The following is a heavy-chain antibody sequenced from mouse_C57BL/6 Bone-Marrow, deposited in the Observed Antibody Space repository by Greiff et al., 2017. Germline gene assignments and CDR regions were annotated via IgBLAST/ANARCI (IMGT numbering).Heavy chain of an antibody. D-gene: IGHD1-1*01. Sequence: QLQLKESGPELVKPGASVKISCKASGYAFSSSWMNWVKQRPGKGLEWIGRICPGDGDTNYNGKFKGTATLTADKSSSTAYMQLSSLTSEDSAVYFCARWLITTVRKFAYWGQGTLVTVSA. J-gene: IGHJ3*01. CDR2: ICPGDGDT. CDR1: GYAFSSSW. V-gene: IGHV1-82*01. CDR3: ARWLITTVRKFAY.